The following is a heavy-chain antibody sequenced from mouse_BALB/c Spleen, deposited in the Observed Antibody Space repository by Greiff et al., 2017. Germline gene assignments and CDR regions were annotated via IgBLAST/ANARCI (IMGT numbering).Heavy chain of an antibody. V-gene: IGHV5-17*02. CDR1: GFTFRSFG. CDR3: ARGSTAYAMDY. J-gene: IGHJ4*01. D-gene: IGHD1-2*01. CDR2: ISSGSSTI. Sequence: EVKLLESGGGLVQPGGSRKLSCAASGFTFRSFGMHWVRQAPEKGLEWVAYISSGSSTIYYADTVKGRFTISRDNPKNTLFLQITSLRSEDTAMYYCARGSTAYAMDYWGQGTSVTVSS.